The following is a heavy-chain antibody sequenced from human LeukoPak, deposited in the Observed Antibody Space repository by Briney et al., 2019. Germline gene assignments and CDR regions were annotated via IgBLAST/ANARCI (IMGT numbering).Heavy chain of an antibody. D-gene: IGHD6-19*01. CDR2: IYYSGST. V-gene: IGHV4-39*01. CDR1: GDSISSSSYY. CDR3: ARGDSSGWFRDY. Sequence: SETLSLTCTVSGDSISSSSYYWGWIRQPPGKGLEWIGSIYYSGSTYYNPSLKSRVTISVDTSKNQFSLKLSSVTAADTAVYYCARGDSSGWFRDYWSQGTLVTVSS. J-gene: IGHJ4*02.